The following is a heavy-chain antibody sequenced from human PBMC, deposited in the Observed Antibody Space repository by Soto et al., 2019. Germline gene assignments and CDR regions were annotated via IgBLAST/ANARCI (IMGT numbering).Heavy chain of an antibody. D-gene: IGHD4-4*01. CDR1: GFIFDDHA. V-gene: IGHV3-9*01. CDR3: ARDKGVEMPTVTEYYFDY. Sequence: GGSLRLSCTASGFIFDDHAMHWVRLAPGKGLEWVSCISWNSASIGYADSVKGRFTISRDNARRSLYLEMNSLRPEDTAFYYCARDKGVEMPTVTEYYFDYWGQGT. J-gene: IGHJ4*02. CDR2: ISWNSASI.